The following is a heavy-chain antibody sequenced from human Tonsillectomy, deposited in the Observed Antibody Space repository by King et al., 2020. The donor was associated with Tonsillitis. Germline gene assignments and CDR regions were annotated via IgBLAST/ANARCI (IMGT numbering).Heavy chain of an antibody. Sequence: VQLVESGGGLVQPGGSLRLSCAVSGFTFISYTMSWVRQAPGKGLEWVSGISDSGGSTYYADSVQGRFTISRDNSKNTLYLQMNSLRAEDTAVYYCAKDNRGQYQLPSYWGQGTLVTVSS. CDR3: AKDNRGQYQLPSY. V-gene: IGHV3-23*04. J-gene: IGHJ4*02. CDR2: ISDSGGST. D-gene: IGHD2-2*01. CDR1: GFTFISYT.